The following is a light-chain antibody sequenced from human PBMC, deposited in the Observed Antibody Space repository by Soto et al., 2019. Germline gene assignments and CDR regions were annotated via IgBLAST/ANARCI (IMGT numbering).Light chain of an antibody. Sequence: QSVLTQPPSVSGAPGQRVTISCTGSSSNIGAGYDVHWYQQLPGTAPKLLIYGNSNRPSGVPDRFSGSKSGTSASQAITGLQAEDEADYYCQSYDSSLSGRVVFGGGTQLTVL. CDR3: QSYDSSLSGRVV. CDR2: GNS. CDR1: SSNIGAGYD. V-gene: IGLV1-40*01. J-gene: IGLJ2*01.